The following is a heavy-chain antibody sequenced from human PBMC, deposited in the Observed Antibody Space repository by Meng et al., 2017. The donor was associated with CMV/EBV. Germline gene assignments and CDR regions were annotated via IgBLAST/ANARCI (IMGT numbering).Heavy chain of an antibody. D-gene: IGHD3-22*01. V-gene: IGHV4-34*01. CDR1: GGSFSGYD. CDR3: ARGSTSVTMIVVVFTAASLAYDS. CDR2: INHRGST. Sequence: SETLSLTCAVYGGSFSGYDWTWIRQSPGKGLEWIGEINHRGSTNYNPSLKSRLTISLDTSKNQFSLKLKSVNAADTAVYYCARGSTSVTMIVVVFTAASLAYDSWGQGTLVTVSS. J-gene: IGHJ4*02.